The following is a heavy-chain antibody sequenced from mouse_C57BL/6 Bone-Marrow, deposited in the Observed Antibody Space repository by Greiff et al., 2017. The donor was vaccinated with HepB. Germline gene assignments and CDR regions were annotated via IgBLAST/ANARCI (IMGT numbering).Heavy chain of an antibody. V-gene: IGHV5-4*01. Sequence: EVKLMESGGGLVKPGGSLKLSCAASGFTFSSYAMSWVRQTPEKRLEWVATISDGGSYTYYPDNVKGRFTISRDNAKNNLYLQMSHLKSEDTAMYYCARDRALGAYWGQGTLVTVSA. J-gene: IGHJ3*01. CDR1: GFTFSSYA. CDR3: ARDRALGAY. D-gene: IGHD3-1*01. CDR2: ISDGGSYT.